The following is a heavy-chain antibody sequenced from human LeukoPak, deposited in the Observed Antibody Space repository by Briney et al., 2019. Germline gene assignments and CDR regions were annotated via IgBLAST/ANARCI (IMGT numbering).Heavy chain of an antibody. CDR2: VDESGAQT. CDR1: GFPFSSDS. V-gene: IGHV3-23*01. Sequence: GSLRLSCAASGFPFSSDSMSWVRQAPGKRLEWVSAVDESGAQTYYSDSVKGRFTISRDNSKNTLYLQMNSLRAEDTAVYYCAKDLGSVVTPPSLDYWGQGTLVTVSS. CDR3: AKDLGSVVTPPSLDY. D-gene: IGHD4-23*01. J-gene: IGHJ4*02.